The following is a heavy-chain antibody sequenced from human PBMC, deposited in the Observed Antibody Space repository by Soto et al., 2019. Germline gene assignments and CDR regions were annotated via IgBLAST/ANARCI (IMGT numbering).Heavy chain of an antibody. D-gene: IGHD3-3*01. CDR1: GGSISSGGYY. CDR2: IYYSGST. J-gene: IGHJ6*03. V-gene: IGHV4-31*03. Sequence: ASETLSLTCTVSGGSISSGGYYWSWIRQHPGKGLEWIGYIYYSGSTYYNPSLKSRVTISVDTSKNQFSLKLSSVTAADTAVYYCARGLRVTIFGVVRNYYYYMDVWGKGTTVTVSS. CDR3: ARGLRVTIFGVVRNYYYYMDV.